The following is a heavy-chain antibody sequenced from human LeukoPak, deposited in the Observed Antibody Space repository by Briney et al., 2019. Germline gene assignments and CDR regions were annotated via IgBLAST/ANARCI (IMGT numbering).Heavy chain of an antibody. CDR3: ARDRIAVAGNYYYYYGMDV. CDR2: IYYSGST. CDR1: GGSISSYY. Sequence: PSETLSLSCTVSGGSISSYYWSWIRQPPGKGLEWMGYIYYSGSTNYNPSLNSRVSISVDTSKNQFSLKLSSVTAAATAVYYCARDRIAVAGNYYYYYGMDVWGQGTTVTVSS. V-gene: IGHV4-59*01. J-gene: IGHJ6*02. D-gene: IGHD6-19*01.